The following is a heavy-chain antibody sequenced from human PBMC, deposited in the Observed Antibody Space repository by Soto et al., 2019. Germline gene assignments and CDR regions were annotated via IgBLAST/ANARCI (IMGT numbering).Heavy chain of an antibody. J-gene: IGHJ4*02. CDR2: ISYSGST. CDR3: AREGDYGDYGSDY. Sequence: PSETLSLTCTVSGGSINTINNYWSWIRQPPGKGLEWIGFISYSGSTYYNPSLMSRLTISLDTSTNRFSLKLYSVTAADTAVYYCAREGDYGDYGSDYWGQGTLVTVSS. D-gene: IGHD4-17*01. V-gene: IGHV4-30-4*01. CDR1: GGSINTINNY.